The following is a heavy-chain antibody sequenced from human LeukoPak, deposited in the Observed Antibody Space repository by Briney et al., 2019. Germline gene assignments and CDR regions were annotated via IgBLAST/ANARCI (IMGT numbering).Heavy chain of an antibody. J-gene: IGHJ4*02. D-gene: IGHD5-18*01. Sequence: SETLSLSCTVSGGSISSYYWSWIRQPPGKGLEWIGYIYYSGSTNYNPSLKSRVTISVDTSKNQFSLKLSSVTAADTAVYYCARGNRNSYGYLALDYWGQGTLVTVSS. CDR1: GGSISSYY. CDR2: IYYSGST. V-gene: IGHV4-59*01. CDR3: ARGNRNSYGYLALDY.